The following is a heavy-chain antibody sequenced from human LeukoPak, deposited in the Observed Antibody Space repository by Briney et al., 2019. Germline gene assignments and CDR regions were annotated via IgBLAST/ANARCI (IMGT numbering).Heavy chain of an antibody. CDR2: INHSGST. CDR3: ARGWNSFDY. J-gene: IGHJ4*02. V-gene: IGHV4-34*01. CDR1: GGSFSGYY. D-gene: IGHD1-1*01. Sequence: NSSETLSLTCAVYGGSFSGYYWSWIRQSPGKGLEWIGEINHSGSTNYNPSLKSRVTISVDTSKNQFSLKLSSVTAADTAVYYCARGWNSFDYWGQGTLVTVSS.